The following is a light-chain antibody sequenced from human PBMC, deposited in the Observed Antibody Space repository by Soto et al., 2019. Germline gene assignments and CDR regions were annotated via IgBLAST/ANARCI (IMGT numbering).Light chain of an antibody. V-gene: IGKV1-12*01. CDR2: AAS. Sequence: DIQMTQSPSSVSASVGDRVTITCRASQDIDSWLAWYQQTPGKAPKLLIYAASSLQSGVPSRFSGSGSGTDFTFTISSLQLEDFATYDCQQGSSFPWRFGQGTKVEIK. CDR3: QQGSSFPWR. J-gene: IGKJ1*01. CDR1: QDIDSW.